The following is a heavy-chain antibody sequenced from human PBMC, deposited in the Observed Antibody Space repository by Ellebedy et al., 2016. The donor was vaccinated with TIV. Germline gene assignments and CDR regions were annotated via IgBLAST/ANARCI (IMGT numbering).Heavy chain of an antibody. CDR3: ARDPLGYCSGGSCSNNWFDP. Sequence: AASVKVSCKASGYTFTTFAIHWLRQARGQSLEWMGWINVADAKTKYSQKVQGRVTLTRDTSANTAYMHLSGLTSEDSGIYYCARDPLGYCSGGSCSNNWFDPWGQGTLVTVSS. D-gene: IGHD2-15*01. J-gene: IGHJ5*02. CDR1: GYTFTTFA. V-gene: IGHV1-3*01. CDR2: INVADAKT.